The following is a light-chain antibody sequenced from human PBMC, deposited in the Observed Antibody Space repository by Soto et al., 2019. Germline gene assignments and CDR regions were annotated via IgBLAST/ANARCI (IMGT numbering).Light chain of an antibody. CDR3: SSYTRSSLYV. J-gene: IGLJ1*01. CDR2: DVS. Sequence: QSALTQPASVSGSPGQSITISCTGTSSDVGGYNYVSWYQQHPGKAPKLMIYDVSNRPSGVSNRFSGSKSGNTASLTISGRQAEDEADYYRSSYTRSSLYVFGTGT. V-gene: IGLV2-14*01. CDR1: SSDVGGYNY.